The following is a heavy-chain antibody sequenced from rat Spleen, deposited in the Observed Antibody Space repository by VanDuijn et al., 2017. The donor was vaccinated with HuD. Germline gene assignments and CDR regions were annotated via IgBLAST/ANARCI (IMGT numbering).Heavy chain of an antibody. CDR2: ISYDGSST. CDR1: GFTFSDYY. V-gene: IGHV5-29*01. Sequence: EVQLVESDGGLVQPGRSLKLSCAASGFTFSDYYMAWVRQAPTKGLEWVATISYDGSSTYYRDSVKGRFTISRDNAKSTLYLQMDSLRSEDTATYYCARLYSGPDYWGQGVMVTVSS. CDR3: ARLYSGPDY. J-gene: IGHJ2*01. D-gene: IGHD1-1*01.